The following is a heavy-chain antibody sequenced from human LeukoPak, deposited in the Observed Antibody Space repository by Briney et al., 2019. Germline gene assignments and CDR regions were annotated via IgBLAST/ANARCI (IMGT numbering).Heavy chain of an antibody. V-gene: IGHV4-59*01. CDR2: IYYSGST. D-gene: IGHD5-18*01. J-gene: IGHJ4*02. Sequence: SETLSLTCAVYGGSFSGYYWSWIRQPPGKGLEWIGSIYYSGSTNYNPSLKSRVTISVDTSKNQFSLKLSSVTAADTALYYCARENGYRYDYWGQGTLVTVSS. CDR1: GGSFSGYY. CDR3: ARENGYRYDY.